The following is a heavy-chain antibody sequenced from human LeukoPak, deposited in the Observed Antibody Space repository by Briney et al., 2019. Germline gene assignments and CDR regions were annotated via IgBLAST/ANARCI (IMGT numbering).Heavy chain of an antibody. CDR3: ARALHYASYYDFWSGLRYYYMDV. Sequence: PSETLSLTCAVYGGSFSGYYWSWIRQPPGKGLEWIGSIYYSGSTYYNPSLKSRVTISVDTSKNQFSLKLSSVTAADTAVYYCARALHYASYYDFWSGLRYYYMDVWGKGTTVTVSS. J-gene: IGHJ6*03. D-gene: IGHD3-3*01. V-gene: IGHV4-34*01. CDR1: GGSFSGYY. CDR2: IYYSGST.